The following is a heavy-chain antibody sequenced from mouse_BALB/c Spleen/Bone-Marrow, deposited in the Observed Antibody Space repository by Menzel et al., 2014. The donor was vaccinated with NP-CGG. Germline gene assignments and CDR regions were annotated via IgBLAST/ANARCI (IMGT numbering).Heavy chain of an antibody. CDR1: GSSITSDYA. J-gene: IGHJ2*01. D-gene: IGHD1-1*01. Sequence: DVQLQESGPGLVKPSQSLSLTCTVTGSSITSDYACNWIRQFPGTKLEWMGYITYSGSTSYNPSLKSRISITRDTSKNQFFLHLNSVTAEDTATYFCARDYYGSSYFDFWGQGTTLTVSS. V-gene: IGHV3-2*02. CDR3: ARDYYGSSYFDF. CDR2: ITYSGST.